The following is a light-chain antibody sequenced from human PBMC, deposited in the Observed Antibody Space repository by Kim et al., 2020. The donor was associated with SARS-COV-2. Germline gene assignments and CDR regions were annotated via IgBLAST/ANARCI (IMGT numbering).Light chain of an antibody. CDR2: AAS. CDR1: QGISIY. J-gene: IGKJ1*01. V-gene: IGKV1-27*01. CDR3: QKYSSAPRT. Sequence: DIQMTQSPSSLSASVGDRVTITCRASQGISIYLAWYQQKPGKVPKLLIYAASTLQSGVPSRFSGSGSGTDFSLTISSLQPEDVATYYCQKYSSAPRTFGQGTKVDIK.